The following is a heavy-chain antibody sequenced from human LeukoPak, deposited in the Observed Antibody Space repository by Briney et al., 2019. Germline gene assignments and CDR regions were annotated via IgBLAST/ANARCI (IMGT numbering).Heavy chain of an antibody. CDR3: APIVGATPLYYFDY. D-gene: IGHD1-26*01. V-gene: IGHV3-11*01. CDR1: GFTLSDYY. J-gene: IGHJ4*02. Sequence: PGGSLRLSCAASGFTLSDYYMSWIRQAPGKGLEWVSYISSSGSTIYYADSVKGRFTISRDNSKNTLYLQMNSLRAEDTAVYYCAPIVGATPLYYFDYWGQGTLVTVSS. CDR2: ISSSGSTI.